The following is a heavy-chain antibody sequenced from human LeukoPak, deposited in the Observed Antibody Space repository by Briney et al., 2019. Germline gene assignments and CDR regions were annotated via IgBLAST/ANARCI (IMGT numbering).Heavy chain of an antibody. CDR3: ANLGYCTNGVCFPDYFYYMDV. V-gene: IGHV3-23*01. J-gene: IGHJ6*03. Sequence: GGSLRLSCAASGFTFSSYAMSWVRQAPGKGLEWVSAISGSGGSTYYADSVKGRFTISRDNSKNTLYLQMNSLRAEDTAVYYCANLGYCTNGVCFPDYFYYMDVWGKGTTVTVSS. CDR2: ISGSGGST. CDR1: GFTFSSYA. D-gene: IGHD2-8*01.